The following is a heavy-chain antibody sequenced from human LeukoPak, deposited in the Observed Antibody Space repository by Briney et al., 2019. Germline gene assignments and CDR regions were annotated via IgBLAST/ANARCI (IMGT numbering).Heavy chain of an antibody. CDR1: GFTFSSYA. CDR3: AKSMVRGVMALWDY. CDR2: ISGSGGST. Sequence: PGGSLRLSCAASGFTFSSYAMSWVRQAPGKGLEWVSAISGSGGSTYYADSVKGRFTISRDNSKNTLYLQMNSLRAEDTAVYYCAKSMVRGVMALWDYWGQGTLVTVSS. J-gene: IGHJ4*02. D-gene: IGHD3-10*01. V-gene: IGHV3-23*01.